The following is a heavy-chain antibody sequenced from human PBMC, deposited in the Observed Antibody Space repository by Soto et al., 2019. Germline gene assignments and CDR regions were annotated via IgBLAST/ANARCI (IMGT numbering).Heavy chain of an antibody. CDR2: IYYSGST. Sequence: SETLSLTCTVSGGSISSGDYYWSWIRQPPGKGLEWIGYIYYSGSTYHKQSLKSRVTISVDTSKNQFSLKLSSVTAADTAVYYCARDRPDLYRIAAAGRFDYWGQGTLVTVSS. V-gene: IGHV4-30-4*01. J-gene: IGHJ4*02. CDR3: ARDRPDLYRIAAAGRFDY. CDR1: GGSISSGDYY. D-gene: IGHD6-13*01.